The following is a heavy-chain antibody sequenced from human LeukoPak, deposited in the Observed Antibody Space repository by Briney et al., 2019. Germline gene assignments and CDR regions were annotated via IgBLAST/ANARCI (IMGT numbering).Heavy chain of an antibody. D-gene: IGHD6-19*01. CDR3: ASTSRPKRTSSSGWLGGFDP. CDR1: GGSISRSSYY. J-gene: IGHJ5*02. Sequence: SETLSLTCTVSGGSISRSSYYWGWIRQPPGKGLEWIGSIYYSGSTYYNPSLKSRVTISVDTSKNQFSLKLSSVTAADTAVYYCASTSRPKRTSSSGWLGGFDPWGQGTLVTVSS. CDR2: IYYSGST. V-gene: IGHV4-39*01.